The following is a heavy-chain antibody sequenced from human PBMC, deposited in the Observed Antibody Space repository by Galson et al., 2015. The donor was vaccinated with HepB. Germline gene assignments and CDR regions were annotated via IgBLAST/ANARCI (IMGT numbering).Heavy chain of an antibody. D-gene: IGHD4-17*01. CDR1: GYTFTSYG. V-gene: IGHV1-18*01. CDR2: ISAYNGNT. J-gene: IGHJ6*02. CDR3: ARVVLGGHDYGDYLGVDV. Sequence: SVKVSCKASGYTFTSYGISWVRQAPGQGLEWMGWISAYNGNTNYAQKLQGRVTMTTDTSTSTAYMELRSLRSDDTAVYYCARVVLGGHDYGDYLGVDVWGQGTTVTVSS.